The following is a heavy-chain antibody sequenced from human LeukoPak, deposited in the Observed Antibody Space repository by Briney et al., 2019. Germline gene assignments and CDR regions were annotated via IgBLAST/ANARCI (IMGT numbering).Heavy chain of an antibody. D-gene: IGHD3-22*01. CDR2: INPNSGGT. CDR1: GYTFTNYG. CDR3: ARDPPTDSSGYDNWFDP. V-gene: IGHV1-2*02. Sequence: ASVKVSCKASGYTFTNYGISWVRQAPGQGLEWMGWINPNSGGTNYAQKFQGRVTMTRDTSISTAYMELSRLRSDDTAVYYCARDPPTDSSGYDNWFDPWGQGTLVTVSS. J-gene: IGHJ5*02.